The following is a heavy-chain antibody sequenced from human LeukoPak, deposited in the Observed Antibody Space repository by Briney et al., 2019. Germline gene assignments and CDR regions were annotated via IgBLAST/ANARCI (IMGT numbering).Heavy chain of an antibody. Sequence: SETLSLTCAVYGGSFSGYYWSWIRQPPGKGLGWIGEINHSGSTNYNPSLKSRVTISVDTSKNQFSLKLSSVTAADTAVYYCARGYCSGGSCVGYYYGMDVWGQGTTVTVSS. V-gene: IGHV4-34*01. J-gene: IGHJ6*02. CDR3: ARGYCSGGSCVGYYYGMDV. D-gene: IGHD2-15*01. CDR1: GGSFSGYY. CDR2: INHSGST.